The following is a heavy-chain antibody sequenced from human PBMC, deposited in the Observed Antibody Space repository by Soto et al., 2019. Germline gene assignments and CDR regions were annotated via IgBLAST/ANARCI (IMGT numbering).Heavy chain of an antibody. CDR1: GFTFSNFA. J-gene: IGHJ4*02. CDR2: ITGGGGGK. V-gene: IGHV3-23*01. D-gene: IGHD3-22*01. Sequence: GGSLRLSCAASGFTFSNFAMSWVRQAPGKGLEWVSVITGGGGGKFYADSVKARFTISRDTSKNTVYLQMNSLRAEDTAVYVCAKGMYNYDSSGYRLFDYWGQGTLVTVSS. CDR3: AKGMYNYDSSGYRLFDY.